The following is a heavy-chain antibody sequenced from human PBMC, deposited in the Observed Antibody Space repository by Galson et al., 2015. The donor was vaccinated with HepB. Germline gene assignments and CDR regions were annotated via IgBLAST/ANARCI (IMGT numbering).Heavy chain of an antibody. CDR3: ARGPRYYHDSSGPGYFDY. CDR2: IYSGTST. Sequence: SLRLSCAASGFTVSSNYMSWVRQAPGKGLEWVSIIYSGTSTYYADSVRGRFTISRHNFKNTLYLQMNSLRAEDTAVYYCARGPRYYHDSSGPGYFDYWGQGTLVTVSS. CDR1: GFTVSSNY. D-gene: IGHD3-22*01. J-gene: IGHJ4*02. V-gene: IGHV3-53*04.